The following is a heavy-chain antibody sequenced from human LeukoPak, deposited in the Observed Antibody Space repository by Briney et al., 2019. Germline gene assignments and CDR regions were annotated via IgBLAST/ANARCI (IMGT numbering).Heavy chain of an antibody. Sequence: FGPTLVNPTQTLTLTCTFSGFSLSTSGVGVGWIRQPPGKALEWLALIYWNDDKRYSPSLKSRLTITKDTSKNQVVLTMTNMDPVDTATYYCARELLWFGKVPEPYMDVWGKGTTVTVSS. V-gene: IGHV2-5*01. J-gene: IGHJ6*03. CDR1: GFSLSTSGVG. D-gene: IGHD3-10*01. CDR2: IYWNDDK. CDR3: ARELLWFGKVPEPYMDV.